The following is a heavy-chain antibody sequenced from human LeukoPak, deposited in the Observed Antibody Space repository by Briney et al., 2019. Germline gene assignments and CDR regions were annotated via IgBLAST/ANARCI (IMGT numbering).Heavy chain of an antibody. J-gene: IGHJ4*02. CDR2: IQSDGNNR. Sequence: GGSLRLSCAASGFTLSRYAMHWVRQAPGKGLEWVAVIQSDGNNRYYADSVKGRFTISRDNSKNTLFLQMSSLRAEDTAVYYCAKNWATYYFDYWGQGTLVTVSS. D-gene: IGHD3-16*01. CDR1: GFTLSRYA. V-gene: IGHV3-30*02. CDR3: AKNWATYYFDY.